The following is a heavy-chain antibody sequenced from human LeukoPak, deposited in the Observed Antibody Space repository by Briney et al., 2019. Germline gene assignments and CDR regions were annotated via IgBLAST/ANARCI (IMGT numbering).Heavy chain of an antibody. CDR3: ATGGPIVGATDDY. Sequence: PSETLSLTCTVSGGSISSGDYYWSWIRQPPGKGLEWIGYIYYSGSTYYNPSLKSRVTISVDTSKNQFSLKLSSVTAADTAVYYCATGGPIVGATDDYWGQGTLVTVSS. D-gene: IGHD1-26*01. V-gene: IGHV4-30-4*08. CDR2: IYYSGST. CDR1: GGSISSGDYY. J-gene: IGHJ4*02.